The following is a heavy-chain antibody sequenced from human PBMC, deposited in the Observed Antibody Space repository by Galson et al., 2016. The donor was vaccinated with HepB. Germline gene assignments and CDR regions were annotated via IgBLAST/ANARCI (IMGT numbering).Heavy chain of an antibody. V-gene: IGHV3-30-3*01. CDR1: GFTFSNFA. CDR3: ARAYYDFWSGFPG. CDR2: ISDDGSKK. Sequence: LRLSCAASGFTFSNFAFHWVRQAPGKGLEWVAVISDDGSKKFYADSVKGRFTISRDYSKSTQYLQMNSLRAEDTAMYYCARAYYDFWSGFPGGGQGTLVTVSS. J-gene: IGHJ4*02. D-gene: IGHD3-3*01.